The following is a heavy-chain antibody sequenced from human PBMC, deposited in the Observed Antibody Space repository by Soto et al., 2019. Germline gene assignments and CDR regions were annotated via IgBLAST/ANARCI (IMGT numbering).Heavy chain of an antibody. V-gene: IGHV4-31*03. D-gene: IGHD4-17*01. Sequence: SETLSLTCTVSGGSISSGGYYWGWIRQHPGKGLEWIGYIYYSGSTYYNPSLKSRVTISVDTSKNQFSLKLSSVTAADTAVYYCARDHAYGDYEGGFDYWGQGTLVTVSS. CDR3: ARDHAYGDYEGGFDY. J-gene: IGHJ4*02. CDR1: GGSISSGGYY. CDR2: IYYSGST.